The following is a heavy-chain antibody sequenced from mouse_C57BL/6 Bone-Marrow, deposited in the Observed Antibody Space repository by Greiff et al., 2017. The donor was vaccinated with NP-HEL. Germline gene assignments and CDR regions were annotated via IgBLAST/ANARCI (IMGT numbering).Heavy chain of an antibody. Sequence: EVMLVESGGGLVKPGGSLKLSCAASGFTFSSYAMSWVRQTPEKRLEWVATISDGGSYTYYPDSVKGRFTISRDNAKNTLYLQMSSLKSEDTAMYYCARHVIGAMDYWGQGTSVTVSS. CDR3: ARHVIGAMDY. V-gene: IGHV5-9-1*01. CDR2: ISDGGSYT. CDR1: GFTFSSYA. J-gene: IGHJ4*01.